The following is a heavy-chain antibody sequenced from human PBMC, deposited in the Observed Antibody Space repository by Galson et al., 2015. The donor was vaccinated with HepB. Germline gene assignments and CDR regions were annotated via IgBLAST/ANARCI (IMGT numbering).Heavy chain of an antibody. J-gene: IGHJ3*02. CDR1: GHTFTGYY. CDR3: ARGEVEMATIPDDAFDI. Sequence: SVKVSCKASGHTFTGYYMHWVRQAPGQGLEWMGWINPNSGGTNYAQKFQGWVTMTRDTSISTAYMELSRLRSDDTAVYYCARGEVEMATIPDDAFDIWGQGTMVTVSS. D-gene: IGHD5-24*01. V-gene: IGHV1-2*04. CDR2: INPNSGGT.